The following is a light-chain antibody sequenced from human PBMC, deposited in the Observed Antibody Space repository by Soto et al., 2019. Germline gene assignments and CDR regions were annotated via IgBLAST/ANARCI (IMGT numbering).Light chain of an antibody. CDR1: QSVSSNY. CDR2: GAS. J-gene: IGKJ2*01. V-gene: IGKV3-20*01. CDR3: QQYGSSPRT. Sequence: EIVLTQSPGTLSLSPGERATLSCRASQSVSSNYLAWYQQKPGQAPRLLIYGASSRATGIPDRFSGSGSGTDFTLTISTLEPEDFALYYCQQYGSSPRTFGQGTMLEIK.